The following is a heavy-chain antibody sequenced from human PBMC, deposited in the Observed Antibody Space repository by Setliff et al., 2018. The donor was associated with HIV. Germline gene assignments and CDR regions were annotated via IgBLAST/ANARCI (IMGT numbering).Heavy chain of an antibody. Sequence: PGGSLRLSCAASGFIFNVYEMNWVRQAPGKGLEWVSYIRSGGTIVYYADSVKGRFTISRDNATNSLYLQMNSLRAEDTAIYYCARGGPYSSSSDTYDFWGQGTLVTVSS. CDR3: ARGGPYSSSSDTYDF. D-gene: IGHD6-6*01. CDR1: GFIFNVYE. CDR2: IRSGGTIV. J-gene: IGHJ4*02. V-gene: IGHV3-48*03.